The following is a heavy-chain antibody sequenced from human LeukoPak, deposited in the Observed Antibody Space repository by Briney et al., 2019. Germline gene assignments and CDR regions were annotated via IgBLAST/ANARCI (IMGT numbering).Heavy chain of an antibody. V-gene: IGHV4-39*01. CDR2: IYYSGST. Sequence: SETLSLTCTVSGGSISSSNYYWGWIRQPPGEGLEWIGYIYYSGSTYYNPSLKSRVTMSVDTSKNQFSLKLSSVTAADTAVYYCARYYSGSCGFDYWGQGTLVTVSS. CDR1: GGSISSSNYY. D-gene: IGHD1-26*01. J-gene: IGHJ4*02. CDR3: ARYYSGSCGFDY.